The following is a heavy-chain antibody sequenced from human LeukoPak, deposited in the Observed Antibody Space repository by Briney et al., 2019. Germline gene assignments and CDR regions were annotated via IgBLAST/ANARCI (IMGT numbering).Heavy chain of an antibody. CDR1: GFTFSSYS. Sequence: GGSLRLSCAASGFTFSSYSMNWVRQAPGKGLEWVSSISSSSSYIYYADSVKGRFTISRDNSKNTLYLQMNSLRAEDTAVYYCARATLAAAGDYYFDYWGQGTLVTVSS. V-gene: IGHV3-21*01. D-gene: IGHD6-13*01. J-gene: IGHJ4*02. CDR3: ARATLAAAGDYYFDY. CDR2: ISSSSSYI.